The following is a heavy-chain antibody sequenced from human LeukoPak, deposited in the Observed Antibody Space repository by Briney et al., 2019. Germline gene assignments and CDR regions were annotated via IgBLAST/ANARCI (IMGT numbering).Heavy chain of an antibody. J-gene: IGHJ4*02. CDR1: GGSISSSSYY. V-gene: IGHV4-61*05. Sequence: PSETLSLTCTVSGGSISSSSYYWGWIRQPPGRGLEWIGYIHYSGSTSYNPSLKSRVTISVDTSRNQFSLNLSSVTAADTAVYYCARGMSYSWPGRVDYWGQGTLVTVSS. CDR2: IHYSGST. CDR3: ARGMSYSWPGRVDY. D-gene: IGHD1-26*01.